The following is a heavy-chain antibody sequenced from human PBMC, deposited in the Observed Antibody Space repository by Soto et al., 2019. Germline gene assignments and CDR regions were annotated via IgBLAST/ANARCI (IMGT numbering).Heavy chain of an antibody. V-gene: IGHV4-39*01. CDR3: AGHGKQLPSMIWEF. Sequence: PSETLSLTCTVSGGSISSSSYYWGWIRQPPGKGLEWIGSIYYSGSTYYNPSLKSRVTISVDTSKNQFSLKLSSVTAADTAVYYCAGHGKQLPSMIWEFWGKGSSVTVS. D-gene: IGHD3-10*02. J-gene: IGHJ6*03. CDR1: GGSISSSSYY. CDR2: IYYSGST.